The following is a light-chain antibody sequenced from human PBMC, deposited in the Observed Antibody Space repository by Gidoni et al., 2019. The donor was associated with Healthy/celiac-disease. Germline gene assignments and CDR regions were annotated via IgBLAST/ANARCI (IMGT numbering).Light chain of an antibody. J-gene: IGLJ3*02. V-gene: IGLV1-40*01. CDR2: GNS. CDR1: SPNIGSGYD. CDR3: QSYDSSLSGWV. Sequence: QSVLTLPPSVSRAPGQRVTISCTGSSPNIGSGYDVHWYQQLPGTAPKLLIYGNSNRPSGVPDRFSGSKSGTSASLAITGLQAEDEADYYCQSYDSSLSGWVFGGGTKLTVL.